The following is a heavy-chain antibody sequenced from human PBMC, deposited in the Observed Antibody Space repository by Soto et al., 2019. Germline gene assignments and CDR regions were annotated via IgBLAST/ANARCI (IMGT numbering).Heavy chain of an antibody. CDR2: INQDGSEK. CDR1: GFSFSSCW. D-gene: IGHD2-15*01. CDR3: SRLSRGAPGGSC. V-gene: IGHV3-7*03. Sequence: EVQLVESGGGLVQPGGSLRLSCAASGFSFSSCWMIWARQVPGKGLEWLAKINQDGSEKNYVDSVRGRFTISRDNAKSSVYLQLGSLRAEDTAVYFCSRLSRGAPGGSCWGQGTMVTVSS. J-gene: IGHJ4*02.